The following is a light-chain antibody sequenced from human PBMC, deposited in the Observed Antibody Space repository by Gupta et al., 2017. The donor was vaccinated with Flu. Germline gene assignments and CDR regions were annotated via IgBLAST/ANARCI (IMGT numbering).Light chain of an antibody. CDR1: QSFNEW. J-gene: IGKJ1*01. V-gene: IGKV1-5*03. Sequence: PSTLSAFVGDRVTITCRASQSFNEWLAWYQQKPGRAPKLLIYKTSRVDSGVASRFSGSGSGTEFALTISGRQPDDFATYFCHHEDIFPWTFGQGTKVEMK. CDR3: HHEDIFPWT. CDR2: KTS.